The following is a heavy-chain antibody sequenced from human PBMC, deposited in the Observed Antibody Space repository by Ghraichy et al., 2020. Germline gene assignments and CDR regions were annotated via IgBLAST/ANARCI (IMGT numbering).Heavy chain of an antibody. CDR1: GGSISSSSYY. CDR3: AGGNGWPGPVGY. V-gene: IGHV4-39*07. D-gene: IGHD6-19*01. CDR2: VYYSGST. J-gene: IGHJ4*02. Sequence: SQTLSLTCTVSGGSISSSSYYGGWIRQPPGKGLEWIGSVYYSGSTYYNPSLKSRFTISVDTSKNQFSLKLSSVTTADTAVYYCAGGNGWPGPVGYWGQGTLVTVSS.